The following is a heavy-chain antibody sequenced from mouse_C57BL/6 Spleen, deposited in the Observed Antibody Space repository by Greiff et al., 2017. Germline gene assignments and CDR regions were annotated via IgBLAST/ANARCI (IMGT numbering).Heavy chain of an antibody. Sequence: QVQLQQPGAELVKPGASVKLSCKASGYTFTSYWMQWVKQRPGQGLEWIGEIDPSDSYTNYNQKFKGKATLTVDTSSSTAYMQLDSLASEDSAVYYCARGGGYYAPDSWGQGTTLTVSS. J-gene: IGHJ2*01. CDR1: GYTFTSYW. V-gene: IGHV1-50*01. CDR2: IDPSDSYT. D-gene: IGHD1-1*01. CDR3: ARGGGYYAPDS.